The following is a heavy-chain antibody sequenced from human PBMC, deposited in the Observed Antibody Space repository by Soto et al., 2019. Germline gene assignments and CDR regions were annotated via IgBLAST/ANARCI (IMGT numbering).Heavy chain of an antibody. J-gene: IGHJ4*02. CDR3: AKTGDYGGGFDY. Sequence: EVQLVESGGGLVQPGRSLRLSCAASGFTFDDYAMHWVRQAPVKGLEWVSGISWNSGSIGYADSVKGRFTISRDNAKNSLYLQMNSLRAEDTALYYCAKTGDYGGGFDYWGQGTLVTVSS. CDR2: ISWNSGSI. CDR1: GFTFDDYA. D-gene: IGHD4-17*01. V-gene: IGHV3-9*01.